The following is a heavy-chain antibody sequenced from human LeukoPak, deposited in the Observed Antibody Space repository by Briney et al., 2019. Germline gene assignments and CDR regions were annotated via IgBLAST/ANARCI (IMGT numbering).Heavy chain of an antibody. D-gene: IGHD6-6*01. CDR2: IYTSGST. Sequence: PSETLSLTCTVSGGSISSYYWSWIRQPAGKGLEWIGRIYTSGSTNYNPSLKSRVTISVDTSKNQFSLKLSSVTAADTAVYYCAGFIAARPDYYYYYGVDVWGQGTTVTVSS. CDR3: AGFIAARPDYYYYYGVDV. V-gene: IGHV4-4*07. J-gene: IGHJ6*02. CDR1: GGSISSYY.